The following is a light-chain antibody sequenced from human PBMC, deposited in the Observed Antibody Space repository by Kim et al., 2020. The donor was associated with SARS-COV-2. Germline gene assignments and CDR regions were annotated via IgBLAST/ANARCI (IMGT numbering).Light chain of an antibody. CDR3: CSYAGSYTYV. CDR2: DVS. J-gene: IGLJ1*01. V-gene: IGLV2-11*01. CDR1: SSDVGGYNY. Sequence: QSALTQPRSVSGSPGQSVTISCTGTSSDVGGYNYVSWYQQHPGKAPKLMIYDVSKRPSGVPDRFSGSKSGNTASLTISGLLAEDEADYYCCSYAGSYTYVFGTGTNVTVL.